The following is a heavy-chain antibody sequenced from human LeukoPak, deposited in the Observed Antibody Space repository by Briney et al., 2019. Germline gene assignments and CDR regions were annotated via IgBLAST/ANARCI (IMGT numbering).Heavy chain of an antibody. J-gene: IGHJ4*02. V-gene: IGHV3-23*01. CDR2: ISGSFSGSDYTT. CDR3: ARDQGTVVTSQFDY. Sequence: GGSLRLSCAASGFTFRNYAMSWVRQAPGKGLEWVSAISGSFSGSDYTTYYADSVKGRFTISRDDSTNTLYLQLSGLRVEDTAVFSCARDQGTVVTSQFDYWGLGTPVTVSS. D-gene: IGHD4-23*01. CDR1: GFTFRNYA.